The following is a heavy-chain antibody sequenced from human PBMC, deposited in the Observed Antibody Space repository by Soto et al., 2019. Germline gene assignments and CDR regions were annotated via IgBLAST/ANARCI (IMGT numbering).Heavy chain of an antibody. CDR2: IWYDGSNK. Sequence: QVQLVESGGGVVQPGRSLRLSCAASGFTFNSYGRHWVRQAPGKGLEWVAVIWYDGSNKYYGDSVKGRFTISRDNSKNTLYLQMNSLRAEDTAVYYCARDRPNSGFDYWGQGTLVTVSS. CDR3: ARDRPNSGFDY. V-gene: IGHV3-33*01. D-gene: IGHD7-27*01. J-gene: IGHJ4*02. CDR1: GFTFNSYG.